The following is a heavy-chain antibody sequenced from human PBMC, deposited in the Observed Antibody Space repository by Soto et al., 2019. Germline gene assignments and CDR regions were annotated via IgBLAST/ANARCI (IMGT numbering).Heavy chain of an antibody. D-gene: IGHD6-13*01. CDR1: GGSISSSSYY. CDR2: IYYSGST. Sequence: SETLSLTCTVSGGSISSSSYYWGWIRQPPGKGLEWIGSIYYSGSTYYNPSLKSRVTISVDTPKNQFSLKLSSVTAADTAVYYCARHGSSSRSDYYYYGMDVWGQGTTVTVSS. CDR3: ARHGSSSRSDYYYYGMDV. J-gene: IGHJ6*02. V-gene: IGHV4-39*01.